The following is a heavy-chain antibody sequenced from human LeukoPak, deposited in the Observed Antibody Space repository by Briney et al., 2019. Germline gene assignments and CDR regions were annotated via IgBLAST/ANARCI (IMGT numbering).Heavy chain of an antibody. CDR2: ISGRNSYI. CDR1: GFTFSSYA. CDR3: ARDIAAAGLFFDY. Sequence: GGSLRLSCAASGFTFSSYAMSWVRQAPGKGLEWVSAISGRNSYIYYADSVKGRFTISRDNAENSLYLQMNSLRAEDTAVYYCARDIAAAGLFFDYWGQGTLVTVSS. J-gene: IGHJ4*02. D-gene: IGHD6-13*01. V-gene: IGHV3-21*01.